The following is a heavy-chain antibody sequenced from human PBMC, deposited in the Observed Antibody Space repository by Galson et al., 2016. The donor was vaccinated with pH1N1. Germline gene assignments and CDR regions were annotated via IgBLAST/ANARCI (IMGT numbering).Heavy chain of an antibody. V-gene: IGHV3-7*01. J-gene: IGHJ4*02. D-gene: IGHD3-10*01. CDR3: AIFAGTSPG. CDR1: GFTFNNYW. CDR2: INQDGSQK. Sequence: SLRLSCAASGFTFNNYWVIWVRQAPGKGLEWVANINQDGSQKYYVDSAKGRFTISRDNAKNSLYLQMNSLRVEDTGLYYCAIFAGTSPGWGQGTLVTVSS.